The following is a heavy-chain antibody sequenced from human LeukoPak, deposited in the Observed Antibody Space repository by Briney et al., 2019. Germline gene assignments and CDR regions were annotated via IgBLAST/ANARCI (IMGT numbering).Heavy chain of an antibody. Sequence: SVKVSCKASGGTFSSYAISWVRQAPGQGLEWMGGIIPIFGTANYAQKFQGRVTITADESTSTAYMELSSLRSEDTAVYYCARDSGYCSSTSCYAEYYYYGMDVWGQGTTVTVSS. CDR3: ARDSGYCSSTSCYAEYYYYGMDV. J-gene: IGHJ6*02. V-gene: IGHV1-69*13. CDR1: GGTFSSYA. D-gene: IGHD2-2*01. CDR2: IIPIFGTA.